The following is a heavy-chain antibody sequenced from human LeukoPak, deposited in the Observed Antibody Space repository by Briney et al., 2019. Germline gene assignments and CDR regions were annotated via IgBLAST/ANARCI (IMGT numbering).Heavy chain of an antibody. V-gene: IGHV1-24*01. CDR3: ATPPTSYGGGWR. Sequence: GASVKVSCKVSGYTLTESSMHWVRQAPGKGLEWMGGFDPEDGETIYAQKFQGRVTMTEDTSTDTAYMELSSLRSEDTAVYYCATPPTSYGGGWRWGQGTLVTVSS. CDR1: GYTLTESS. J-gene: IGHJ4*02. D-gene: IGHD4-23*01. CDR2: FDPEDGET.